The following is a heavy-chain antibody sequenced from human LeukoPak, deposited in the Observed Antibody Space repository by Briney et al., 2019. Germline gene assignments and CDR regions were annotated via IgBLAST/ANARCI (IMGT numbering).Heavy chain of an antibody. D-gene: IGHD3-22*01. Sequence: GASVQVSCKASRYTFTDYYMHWVRQAPGQGLEWMGWMNPNSGNTGYAQKFQGRVTITRNTSISTAYMELSSMRSEDTAVYYCARTPSRYPGYYYDSSGYYSGEDYWGQGTLVTVSS. V-gene: IGHV1-8*02. CDR2: MNPNSGNT. J-gene: IGHJ4*02. CDR1: RYTFTDYY. CDR3: ARTPSRYPGYYYDSSGYYSGEDY.